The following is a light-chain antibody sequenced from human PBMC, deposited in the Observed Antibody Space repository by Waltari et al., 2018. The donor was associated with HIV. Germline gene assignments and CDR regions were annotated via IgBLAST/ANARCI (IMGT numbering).Light chain of an antibody. CDR1: RSAVGGSKY. J-gene: IGLJ3*02. CDR2: EVN. V-gene: IGLV2-8*01. CDR3: NSYAGSNDWV. Sequence: QSALTQPPSASGSPGQSVTISCTATRSAVGGSKYVSWYQQHPDKAPKLMSYEVNKRRSGVPVPVSGSESASTASLTVAGLEDDDEADYYCNSYAGSNDWVFGGGTKLTVL.